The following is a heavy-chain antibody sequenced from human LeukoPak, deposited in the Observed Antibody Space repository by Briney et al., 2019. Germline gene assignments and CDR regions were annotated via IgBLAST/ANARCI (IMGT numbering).Heavy chain of an antibody. CDR3: AKDLPTKCRGDCPSDY. Sequence: GGSLRLSCAASGFTFRSYAMDWVRQAPGKGLEWVSHISDNGGRTYYAESVKGRFAISRDNSKNTLYLQMNSLRVEDTALYYCAKDLPTKCRGDCPSDYWGQGTLVTVSS. V-gene: IGHV3-23*01. CDR2: ISDNGGRT. J-gene: IGHJ4*02. D-gene: IGHD2-21*02. CDR1: GFTFRSYA.